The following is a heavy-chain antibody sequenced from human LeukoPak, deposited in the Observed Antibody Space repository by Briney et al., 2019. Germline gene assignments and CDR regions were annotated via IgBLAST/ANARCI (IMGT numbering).Heavy chain of an antibody. CDR3: ARGPVTTGYYYYGMDV. CDR1: GYTFTSYD. Sequence: ASVKVSCKASGYTFTSYDINWVRQATGQGLEWMGWMNPNNGNTGYAQKFQGRVTMTRNTSISTAYMELSSLRSEDTAVYYCARGPVTTGYYYYGMDVWGQGTTVTVSS. J-gene: IGHJ6*02. CDR2: MNPNNGNT. V-gene: IGHV1-8*01. D-gene: IGHD4-11*01.